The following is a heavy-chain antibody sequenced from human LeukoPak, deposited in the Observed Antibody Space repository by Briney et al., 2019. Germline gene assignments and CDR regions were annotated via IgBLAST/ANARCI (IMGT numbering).Heavy chain of an antibody. D-gene: IGHD2-2*01. Sequence: PSETLSLTCAVSGYSISSGYYWAWIRQPPGKGLEWIGSMYHSGSTYDSPSLKSRVTMSVDTSKNQFSLKLTSVTAADTAVYYCARQRYWHSTSCYFDYWGQGTLVTVSS. CDR2: MYHSGST. CDR1: GYSISSGYY. J-gene: IGHJ4*02. CDR3: ARQRYWHSTSCYFDY. V-gene: IGHV4-38-2*01.